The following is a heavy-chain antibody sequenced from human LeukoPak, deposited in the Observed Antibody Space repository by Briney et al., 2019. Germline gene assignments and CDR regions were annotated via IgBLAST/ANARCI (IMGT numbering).Heavy chain of an antibody. Sequence: ASVKVSRKASGYTFTSYGISWVRQAPGQGLEWMGWISAYNGNTNYAQKLQGRVTMTTDTSTSTAYMELRSLRSDDTAVYYCARDKSIVVVTASYDYWGQGTLVTVSS. CDR3: ARDKSIVVVTASYDY. V-gene: IGHV1-18*01. D-gene: IGHD2-21*02. J-gene: IGHJ4*02. CDR2: ISAYNGNT. CDR1: GYTFTSYG.